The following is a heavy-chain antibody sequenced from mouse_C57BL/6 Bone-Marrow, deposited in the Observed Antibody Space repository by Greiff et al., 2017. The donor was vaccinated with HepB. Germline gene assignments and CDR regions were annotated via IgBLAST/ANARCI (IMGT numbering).Heavy chain of an antibody. CDR2: IWWDDDK. J-gene: IGHJ1*03. CDR3: APLITTPSYWYFDV. CDR1: GFSLSTFGMG. V-gene: IGHV8-8*01. Sequence: QVTLKESGPGILQPSQTLSLTCSFSGFSLSTFGMGVGWIRQPSGKGLEWLAHIWWDDDKYYNPALKSRLTISKDTSKNQVFLKIANVDTADTATYYCAPLITTPSYWYFDVWGTGTTVTVSS. D-gene: IGHD1-1*01.